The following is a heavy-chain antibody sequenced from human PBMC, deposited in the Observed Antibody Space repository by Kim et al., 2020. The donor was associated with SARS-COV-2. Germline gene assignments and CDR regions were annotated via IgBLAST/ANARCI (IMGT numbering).Heavy chain of an antibody. Sequence: TNYNPSLKNRVTISVDTSNNQFSLMLRSVTAADTAVYYCATDMIRGVIDYWGQGTLVTVSS. V-gene: IGHV4-39*07. CDR3: ATDMIRGVIDY. J-gene: IGHJ4*02. D-gene: IGHD3-10*01. CDR2: T.